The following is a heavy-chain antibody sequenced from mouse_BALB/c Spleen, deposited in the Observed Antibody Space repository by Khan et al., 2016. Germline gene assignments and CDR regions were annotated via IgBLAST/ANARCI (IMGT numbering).Heavy chain of an antibody. CDR2: KEPANGNT. CDR3: ARSPCDYDVRFAY. CDR1: GFNIKDTY. Sequence: VQLQQSGAELVKPGASVKLSCTASGFNIKDTYMHWVKQRPEQGLEWIGRKEPANGNTKYDPKFQGKATITADTSSNTAYLQLSSLSSEDTAVYYCARSPCDYDVRFAYWGQGTLVTVSA. V-gene: IGHV14-3*02. J-gene: IGHJ3*01. D-gene: IGHD2-4*01.